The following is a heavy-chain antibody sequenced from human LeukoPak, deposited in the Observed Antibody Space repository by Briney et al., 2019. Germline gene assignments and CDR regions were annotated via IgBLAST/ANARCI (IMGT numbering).Heavy chain of an antibody. V-gene: IGHV4-59*01. J-gene: IGHJ4*02. CDR3: ARGRWGSYYDY. D-gene: IGHD3-16*01. Sequence: SETLSLTCTVSGGSISSYYWSWIRQPPGKGLEWIGYIYYSGSTNYNPSLKSRVTISVDTSKNQFSLKLSSVTAADTTVYYCARGRWGSYYDYWGQGTLVTVSS. CDR1: GGSISSYY. CDR2: IYYSGST.